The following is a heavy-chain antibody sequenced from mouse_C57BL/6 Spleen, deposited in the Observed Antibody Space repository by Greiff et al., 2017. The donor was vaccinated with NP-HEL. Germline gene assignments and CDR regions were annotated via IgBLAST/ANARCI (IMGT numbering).Heavy chain of an antibody. J-gene: IGHJ4*01. CDR1: GYAFSSYW. Sequence: VKLVESGAELVKPGASVKISCKASGYAFSSYWMNWVKQRPGKGLEWIGQIYPGDGDTNYNGKFKGKATLTADKSSSTAYMQLSSLTSEDSAVYFCARGRVYDGYYVYAMDYWGQGTSVTVSS. CDR2: IYPGDGDT. CDR3: ARGRVYDGYYVYAMDY. D-gene: IGHD2-3*01. V-gene: IGHV1-80*01.